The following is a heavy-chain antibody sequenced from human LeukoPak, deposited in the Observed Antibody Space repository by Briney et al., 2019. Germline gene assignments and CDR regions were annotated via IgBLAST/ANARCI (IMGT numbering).Heavy chain of an antibody. CDR1: GFTFSSYA. CDR3: ARDGHDAFDI. CDR2: ISYDGSNK. V-gene: IGHV3-30-3*01. Sequence: GGSLRLSCAASGFTFSSYAMHWVRQAPGKGLEWVAVISYDGSNKYYADSVKGRFTISRDNSKNTLYLQMNGLRAEDTAVYYCARDGHDAFDIWGQGTMVTVSS. J-gene: IGHJ3*02.